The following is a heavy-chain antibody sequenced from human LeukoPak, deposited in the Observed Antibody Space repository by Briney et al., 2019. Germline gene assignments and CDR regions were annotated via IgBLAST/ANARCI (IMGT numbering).Heavy chain of an antibody. Sequence: GGSLRLSCAASGFTVSNNYLNWVRQAPVKGLEWVSVIYSGGNTYYADSVKGRFTISRDNAKNSLYLQMNSLRAEDTAVYYCAELGITMIGGVWGKGTTVTISS. CDR2: IYSGGNT. CDR1: GFTVSNNY. CDR3: AELGITMIGGV. J-gene: IGHJ6*04. V-gene: IGHV3-53*01. D-gene: IGHD3-10*02.